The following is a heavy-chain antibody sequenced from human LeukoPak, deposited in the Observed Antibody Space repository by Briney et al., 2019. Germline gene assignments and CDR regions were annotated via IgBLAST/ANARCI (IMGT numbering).Heavy chain of an antibody. CDR1: GGSISSSTYY. J-gene: IGHJ5*02. Sequence: SETLSLTCTVSGGSISSSTYYWGWIRQPPGKGLEWIGSIYDSGCTYSNPSLKSRLTISEDTSKNQFSLRLRSVTAADTAVYYCARGRVVVPAARNWFDPWGQGTLVTVSS. CDR3: ARGRVVVPAARNWFDP. V-gene: IGHV4-39*07. CDR2: IYDSGCT. D-gene: IGHD2-2*01.